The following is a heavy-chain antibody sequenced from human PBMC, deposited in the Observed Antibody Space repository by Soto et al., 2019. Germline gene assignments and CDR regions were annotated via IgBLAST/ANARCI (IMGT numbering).Heavy chain of an antibody. J-gene: IGHJ4*02. D-gene: IGHD2-15*01. CDR2: ISYDGSNK. CDR1: GFPFSSYG. Sequence: QVQLVESGGGVVQPGRSLRLSCAASGFPFSSYGMHWVRQAPGKGLEWVAHISYDGSNKHYTDSVKGRFTISRDNCKNMLYLQMSSLRAEDTAVYYCAGGQYYFDYCGQGTRVSVSS. V-gene: IGHV3-30*03. CDR3: AGGQYYFDY.